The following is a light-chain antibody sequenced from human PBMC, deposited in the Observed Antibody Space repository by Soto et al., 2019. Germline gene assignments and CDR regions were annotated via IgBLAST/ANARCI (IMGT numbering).Light chain of an antibody. J-gene: IGLJ2*01. CDR1: SGSIASGY. V-gene: IGLV6-57*02. Sequence: NFMLTQPHSVSESPGKTVTISCTGSSGSIASGYVQWYQQRPGSAPTTLIYEDNQRPVGVPDRFSGSIDSSSNSASLTLSGLRPEDDADYYCQSSDGNNMVFGGGTKLTVL. CDR2: EDN. CDR3: QSSDGNNMV.